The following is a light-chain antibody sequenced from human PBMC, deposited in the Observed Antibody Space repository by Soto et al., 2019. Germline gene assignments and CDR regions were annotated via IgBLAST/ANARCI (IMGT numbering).Light chain of an antibody. J-gene: IGLJ2*01. CDR3: GSYAGTKNFVV. V-gene: IGLV2-23*02. CDR1: STDPATYDL. CDR2: EVA. Sequence: QSALTQPASVSGSPGQSITISCTGTSTDPATYDLVSWYQQHPGKAPQLIIYEVAKRPSGVSARFSGSKSGNTASLTVSGLQAEDEADYFCGSYAGTKNFVVFGGGTKLTVL.